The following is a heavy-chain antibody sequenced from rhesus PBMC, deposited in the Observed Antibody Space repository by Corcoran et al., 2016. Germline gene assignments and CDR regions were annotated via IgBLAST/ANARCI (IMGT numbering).Heavy chain of an antibody. CDR2: IIPLVGIT. J-gene: IGHJ2*01. Sequence: VQLVQSGAEVKKPGASVKVSCKASGFTFGSYAINWVRQAPGQGLEWMGVIIPLVGITNDAEKFQGRVTITAETSTSTAYMELSSLRSEDTAVYYCARGLATYWYFDLWGPGTPITISS. D-gene: IGHD1-38*01. CDR3: ARGLATYWYFDL. CDR1: GFTFGSYA. V-gene: IGHV1-198*02.